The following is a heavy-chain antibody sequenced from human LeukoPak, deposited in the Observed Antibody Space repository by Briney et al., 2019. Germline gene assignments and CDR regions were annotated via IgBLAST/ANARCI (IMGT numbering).Heavy chain of an antibody. Sequence: QPGRSLRLSCTASGFTFGDCAMSWVRQAPGKGLEWVGFIRSKAYGGTTEYAASVKGRFTISRDDSKSIAYLQMNSLKTEDTAVYYCTIYCSSTSCYGAFDIWGQGTMVTVSS. CDR3: TIYCSSTSCYGAFDI. D-gene: IGHD2-2*01. CDR2: IRSKAYGGTT. J-gene: IGHJ3*02. V-gene: IGHV3-49*04. CDR1: GFTFGDCA.